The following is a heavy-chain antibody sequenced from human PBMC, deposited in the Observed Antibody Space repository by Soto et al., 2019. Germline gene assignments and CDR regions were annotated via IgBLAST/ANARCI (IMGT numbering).Heavy chain of an antibody. D-gene: IGHD6-13*01. Sequence: PGNSMKISCAASGFTLSISSMSLVRQAPGKGLEWVSYISSSSSTIYYADSVKGRFTISRDNAKNSLYLQMNSLRAEDTAVYYCARHPERIAQIGWFDPWGQGT. CDR3: ARHPERIAQIGWFDP. CDR1: GFTLSISS. J-gene: IGHJ5*02. CDR2: ISSSSSTI. V-gene: IGHV3-48*01.